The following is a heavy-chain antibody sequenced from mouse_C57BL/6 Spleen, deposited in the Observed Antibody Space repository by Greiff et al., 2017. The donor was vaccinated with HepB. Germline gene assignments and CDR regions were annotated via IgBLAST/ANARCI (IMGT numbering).Heavy chain of an antibody. CDR1: GYTFTDYE. Sequence: QVQLKESGAELVRPGASVTLSCKASGYTFTDYEMHWVKQTPVHGLEWIGAIDPETGGTAYNQKFKGKAILTADKSSSTAYMELRSLTSEDSAVYYCTRYCFAYWGQGTLVTVSA. V-gene: IGHV1-15*01. J-gene: IGHJ3*01. CDR3: TRYCFAY. CDR2: IDPETGGT.